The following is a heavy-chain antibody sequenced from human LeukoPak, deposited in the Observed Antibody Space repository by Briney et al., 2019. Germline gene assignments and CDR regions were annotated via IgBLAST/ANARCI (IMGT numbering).Heavy chain of an antibody. CDR3: ARDRREMATTFYYYHGMDV. CDR2: ISYDGNNK. J-gene: IGHJ6*02. D-gene: IGHD5-24*01. CDR1: GFTFSSYA. Sequence: GGSLRLSCAASGFTFSSYAMHWVRQAPGKGVEGVAVISYDGNNKYYAASVKRRFTLSRDNSTNTLYLQMNSLRAEDTAVYYCARDRREMATTFYYYHGMDVWRQGTTVTVSS. V-gene: IGHV3-30-3*01.